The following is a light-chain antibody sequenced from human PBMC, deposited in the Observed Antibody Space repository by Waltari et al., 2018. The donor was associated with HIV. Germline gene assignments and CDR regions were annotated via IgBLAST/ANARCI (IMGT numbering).Light chain of an antibody. CDR1: NIGTKS. CDR2: YNA. Sequence: SYVLPQPPSVSVAPGKTAKITCVGNNIGTKSVPWYQQKPDQAPVLVIYYNADRPSGIPERFSGSNSGNTATLTINRVEAGDEADYYCHVWDTISDHVVFGGGSKLTVL. CDR3: HVWDTISDHVV. J-gene: IGLJ2*01. V-gene: IGLV3-21*04.